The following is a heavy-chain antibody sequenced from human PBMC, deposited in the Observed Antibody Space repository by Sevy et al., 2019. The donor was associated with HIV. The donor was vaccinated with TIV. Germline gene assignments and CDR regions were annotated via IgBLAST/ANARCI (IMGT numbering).Heavy chain of an antibody. CDR1: GFTFRNYA. V-gene: IGHV3-33*01. CDR3: AGYSGTYSWDY. CDR2: IWNDGNNK. Sequence: GGSLRLSCAVSGFTFRNYAMHWVRQAPGKGLEWVASIWNDGNNKYYTDSVKGRFTISRDNSKNTLYLQMNNLRVEDTAVYYCAGYSGTYSWDYWGQGALVTVSS. J-gene: IGHJ4*02. D-gene: IGHD1-26*01.